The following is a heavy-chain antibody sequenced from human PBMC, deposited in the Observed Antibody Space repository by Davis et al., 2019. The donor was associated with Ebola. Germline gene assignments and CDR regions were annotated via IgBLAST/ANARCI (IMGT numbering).Heavy chain of an antibody. CDR1: GGSISSGGYY. J-gene: IGHJ5*02. D-gene: IGHD5-12*01. CDR3: ARDRGATGQFDP. CDR2: IYYSGTT. Sequence: MPSETLSLTCTVSGGSISSGGYYWTWIRQHPGKGLEWIGNIYYSGTTYPNPSLKSRLRMSVDTSKNQFSLKVNSVTAADTAVYYCARDRGATGQFDPWGQGTLVTVSS. V-gene: IGHV4-31*03.